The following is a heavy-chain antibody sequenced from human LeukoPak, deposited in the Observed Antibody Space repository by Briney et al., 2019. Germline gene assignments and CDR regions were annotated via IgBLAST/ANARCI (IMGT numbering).Heavy chain of an antibody. D-gene: IGHD1-1*01. J-gene: IGHJ6*02. CDR2: ISSISSNI. V-gene: IGHV3-21*01. CDR3: ARDGYNWNDSYYYGMDV. CDR1: GLTFSRYD. Sequence: GGSLRLSCAASGLTFSRYDMNWVRQAPGKGLEWASSISSISSNIYYADSVKGRFTISRDNAKNSLYLQMNSLRAEDTAVYYCARDGYNWNDSYYYGMDVWGQGTTVTVSS.